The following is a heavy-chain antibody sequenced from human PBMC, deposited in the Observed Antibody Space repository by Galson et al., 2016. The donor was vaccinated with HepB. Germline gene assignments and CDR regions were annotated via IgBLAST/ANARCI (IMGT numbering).Heavy chain of an antibody. CDR1: GYTFTGYY. D-gene: IGHD6-13*01. CDR2: INPNSGGT. V-gene: IGHV1-2*02. CDR3: STSSSSSWYHY. Sequence: SVKVSCKASGYTFTGYYIHWVRQAPGQGLEWMGWINPNSGGTEYAQKFQGRVTVTRDTSISTAYLEMSRLRSDDTAVYYCSTSSSSSWYHYWGQGTLVTVSS. J-gene: IGHJ4*02.